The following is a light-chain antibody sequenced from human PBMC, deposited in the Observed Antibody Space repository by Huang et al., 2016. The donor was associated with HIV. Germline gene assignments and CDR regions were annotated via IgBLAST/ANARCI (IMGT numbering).Light chain of an antibody. J-gene: IGKJ2*01. V-gene: IGKV1-16*01. CDR2: ASS. CDR1: HDISEY. CDR3: QQYDNYPRT. Sequence: DIQMTQSPSSLSASVGETATLTCRASHDISEYLAWVQQKPGQAPTSLIYASSTLHPGVPYRFSGSGSGTRFTLTINSLQPEDFATYYCQQYDNYPRTFGQGTKVDIK.